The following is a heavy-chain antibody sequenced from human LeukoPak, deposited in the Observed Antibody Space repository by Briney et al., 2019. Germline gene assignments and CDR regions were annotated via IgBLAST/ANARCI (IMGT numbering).Heavy chain of an antibody. CDR3: ARAPYDSSGYYLPGY. D-gene: IGHD3-22*01. Sequence: GGSLRLSCAASGFTFSSYGVHWARQAPGKGLEWVAVIWYDGSNKYYADSVKGRFTISRDNSKNTLYLQMNSLRAEDTAVYYCARAPYDSSGYYLPGYWGQGTLVTVSS. V-gene: IGHV3-33*01. CDR2: IWYDGSNK. CDR1: GFTFSSYG. J-gene: IGHJ4*02.